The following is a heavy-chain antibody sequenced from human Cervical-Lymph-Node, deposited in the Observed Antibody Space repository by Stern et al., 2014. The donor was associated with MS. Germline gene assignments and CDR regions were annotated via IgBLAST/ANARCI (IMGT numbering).Heavy chain of an antibody. CDR2: ISASGSTI. D-gene: IGHD5-24*01. V-gene: IGHV3-11*01. CDR3: ARERDGADY. Sequence: QVQLVESGGGLVRPGGSLRLSCAASGFTFTDYYINWIRQAPGKGLEWVSYISASGSTIYVADSVKGRFTISRDNAKESVYLQMNSLRVEDTAMYYCARERDGADYWGQGTLVTVSS. CDR1: GFTFTDYY. J-gene: IGHJ4*02.